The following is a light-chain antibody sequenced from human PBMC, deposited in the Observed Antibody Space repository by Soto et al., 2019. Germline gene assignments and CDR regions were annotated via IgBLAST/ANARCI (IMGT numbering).Light chain of an antibody. J-gene: IGKJ1*01. CDR3: QQHGSSPWT. V-gene: IGKV3-20*01. CDR1: QSVSSF. Sequence: EIVLTQSPGTLSLSPGERATLSCRASQSVSSFLAWYQQKPGQAPRLLIYDASNRATGIPARFSGSRSGTDFTLTISRLEPEDFAVYYCQQHGSSPWTFGQGTKVDIK. CDR2: DAS.